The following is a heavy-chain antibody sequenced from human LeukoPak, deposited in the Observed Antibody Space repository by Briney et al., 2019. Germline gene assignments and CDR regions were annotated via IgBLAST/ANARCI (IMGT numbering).Heavy chain of an antibody. V-gene: IGHV4-39*07. J-gene: IGHJ5*02. CDR1: GGSISSSSYY. CDR3: ARTRAVSGLMRVTEGNWFDP. CDR2: MYYSGST. Sequence: SETLSLTCTVPGGSISSSSYYWGWIRQPPGKGLELIGSMYYSGSTYYNPSLKSRVTISANTSKNQFSLKLTSVTAADTAVYYCARTRAVSGLMRVTEGNWFDPWGQGTLVTVSS. D-gene: IGHD2-21*02.